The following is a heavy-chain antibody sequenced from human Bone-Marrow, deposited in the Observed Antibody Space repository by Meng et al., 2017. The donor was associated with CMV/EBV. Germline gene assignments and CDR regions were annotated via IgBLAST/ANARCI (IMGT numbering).Heavy chain of an antibody. Sequence: GESLKISCAASGFTFSSYAMSWVRQAPGKGLEWVGFIRSKAYGGTTEYAASVKGRFTISRDDSKSIAYLQMNSLKTEDTAVYYCTRAGNWNYFQHWGQGTLVTVSS. D-gene: IGHD1-20*01. V-gene: IGHV3-49*04. CDR3: TRAGNWNYFQH. CDR1: GFTFSSYA. J-gene: IGHJ1*01. CDR2: IRSKAYGGTT.